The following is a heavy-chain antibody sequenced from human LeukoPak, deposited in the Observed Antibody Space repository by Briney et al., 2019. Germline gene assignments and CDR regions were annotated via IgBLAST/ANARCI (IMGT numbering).Heavy chain of an antibody. J-gene: IGHJ6*04. Sequence: GESLKISCKGSGYSFTSYWIGWVRQMPGKGLEWMGIIYPGDSDTRYSPSFQGQVTISADKSISTAYLQWSSLKASDTAMYYCARLGALAAAGTGVMDVWGKGTTVTVSS. CDR1: GYSFTSYW. CDR2: IYPGDSDT. CDR3: ARLGALAAAGTGVMDV. V-gene: IGHV5-51*01. D-gene: IGHD6-13*01.